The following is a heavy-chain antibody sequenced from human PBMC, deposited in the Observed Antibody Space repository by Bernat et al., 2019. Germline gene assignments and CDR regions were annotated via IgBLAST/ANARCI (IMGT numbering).Heavy chain of an antibody. J-gene: IGHJ3*02. CDR3: ARGGRWLQFGAFDI. D-gene: IGHD5-24*01. Sequence: QVQLVESGGGVVQPGRSLRLSCAASGFIFSTYTMHWVRQAPGKGLEWVAIISYDGNYKYYADSVKGRFTISRDNSKNTLYLQMNSLRAEDTAVYYCARGGRWLQFGAFDIWGQGTMVTVSS. CDR1: GFIFSTYT. CDR2: ISYDGNYK. V-gene: IGHV3-30-3*01.